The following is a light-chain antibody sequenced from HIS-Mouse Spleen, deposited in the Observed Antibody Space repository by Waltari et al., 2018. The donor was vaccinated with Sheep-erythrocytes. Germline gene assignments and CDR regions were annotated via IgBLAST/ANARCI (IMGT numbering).Light chain of an antibody. Sequence: QSALTQPRSVSGSPGQSVTIPCPGTSSAVGGYTYVSWYQQHPGKAPKLMIYDVSKRPSGVPDRFSGSKSGNTASLTISGLQAEDEADYYCCSYAGSYNHVFATGTKVTVL. CDR2: DVS. J-gene: IGLJ1*01. CDR3: CSYAGSYNHV. V-gene: IGLV2-11*01. CDR1: SSAVGGYTY.